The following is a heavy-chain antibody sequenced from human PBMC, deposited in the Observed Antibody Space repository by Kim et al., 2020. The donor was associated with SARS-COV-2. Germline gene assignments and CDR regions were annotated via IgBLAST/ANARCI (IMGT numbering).Heavy chain of an antibody. CDR3: ATIPDAPRWHSYVDS. V-gene: IGHV4-59*11. D-gene: IGHD2-21*01. CDR1: GVSINGRY. J-gene: IGHJ4*02. CDR2: IYYSGDT. Sequence: SETLSLTCTVSGVSINGRYWIWIRQPPGKGLEWIGKIYYSGDTIYSPSLTSRVTISVDTSKNQFSLQLTSVTAADTAVYFCATIPDAPRWHSYVDSWGQGTRVSVSS.